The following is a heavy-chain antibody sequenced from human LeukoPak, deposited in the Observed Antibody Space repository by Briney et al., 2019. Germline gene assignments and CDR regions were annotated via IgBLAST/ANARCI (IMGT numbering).Heavy chain of an antibody. CDR1: GWSINNYY. V-gene: IGHV4-59*01. CDR2: IYYSGST. D-gene: IGHD3-22*01. Sequence: SETLSLICSVSGWSINNYYWSCFRQPPGKGLEWIGCIYYSGSTNYNPSLKSRVTISVDTSKNQFSLKLSSVTAADTAVYYCARVRYYYDSSGYYHLFDYWGQGTLVTVSS. J-gene: IGHJ4*02. CDR3: ARVRYYYDSSGYYHLFDY.